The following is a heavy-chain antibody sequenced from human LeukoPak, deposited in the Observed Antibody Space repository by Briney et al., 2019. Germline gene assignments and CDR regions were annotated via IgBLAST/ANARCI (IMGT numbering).Heavy chain of an antibody. J-gene: IGHJ4*02. CDR3: ARVGIAAAGTGGNDY. D-gene: IGHD6-13*01. Sequence: SETLSLTCAVYGGAFSGYYWSWIRQPPGKGLEWIGGINHSGSTNYNPSLQSRVTISVDTSKNQFSLKLSSVTAADTAVYYCARVGIAAAGTGGNDYWGQGTLVTVSS. V-gene: IGHV4-34*01. CDR1: GGAFSGYY. CDR2: INHSGST.